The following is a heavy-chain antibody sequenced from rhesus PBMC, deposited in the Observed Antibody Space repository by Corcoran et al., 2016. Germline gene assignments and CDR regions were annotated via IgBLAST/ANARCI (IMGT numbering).Heavy chain of an antibody. Sequence: QVQLQESGPGLVKPSETLSLTYAVSGGSVSSSNWWSWIRQPPGKGLEWIGYISGSSGSTYYNPSLKSRVTISTDTSKNQFSLKLSSVTATDTAVYYCARVIYGNSQEDYWGQGVLVTVSS. CDR3: ARVIYGNSQEDY. CDR2: ISGSSGST. J-gene: IGHJ4*01. V-gene: IGHV4-65*01. D-gene: IGHD4-35*01. CDR1: GGSVSSSNW.